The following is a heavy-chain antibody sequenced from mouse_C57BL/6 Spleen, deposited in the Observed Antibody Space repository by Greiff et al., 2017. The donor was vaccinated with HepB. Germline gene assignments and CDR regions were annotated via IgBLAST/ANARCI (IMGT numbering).Heavy chain of an antibody. Sequence: DVQLVESGGGLVKPGGSLKLSCAASGFTFSSYAMSWVRQTPEKRLEWVATISDGGSYTYYPDNVKGRFTISRDNAKNNLYLQMSHLKSEDTAMYYCASGFTTVAPHYFDYWGQGTTLTVSS. D-gene: IGHD1-1*01. J-gene: IGHJ2*01. CDR1: GFTFSSYA. V-gene: IGHV5-4*01. CDR3: ASGFTTVAPHYFDY. CDR2: ISDGGSYT.